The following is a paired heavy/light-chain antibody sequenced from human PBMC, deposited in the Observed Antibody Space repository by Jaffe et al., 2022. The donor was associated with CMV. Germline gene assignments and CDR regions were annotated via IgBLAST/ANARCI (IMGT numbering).Heavy chain of an antibody. CDR2: ITTSASLK. J-gene: IGHJ4*02. CDR1: GFSFRNYE. CDR3: ATDRGAYFDS. Sequence: VQLVESGGGLVRPGGSLRLSCAGSGFSFRNYEMNWVRQAPGKGLEWIAHITTSASLKTYADSVKGRMTISRDDATNSLYLQMNSLRAEDTAIYYCATDRGAYFDSWGQGTLVTVSS. D-gene: IGHD3-10*01. V-gene: IGHV3-48*03.
Light chain of an antibody. J-gene: IGKJ1*01. CDR1: QSISNW. V-gene: IGKV1-5*03. CDR2: KTS. Sequence: DIQMTQSPSTLSASVGDRVTITCRASQSISNWLAWYQQRPGKAPYLLIYKTSTLDTGVPSRFSGSGSGTEFTLTISSLQPDDFATYFCQQYNTHSRTFGQGTKVEIK. CDR3: QQYNTHSRT.